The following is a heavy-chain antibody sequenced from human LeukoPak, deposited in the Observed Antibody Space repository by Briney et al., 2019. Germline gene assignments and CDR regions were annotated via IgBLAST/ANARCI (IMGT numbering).Heavy chain of an antibody. CDR2: IYYSGST. CDR1: GGSISSSSYY. Sequence: SETLSLTCTVSGGSISSSSYYWGWIRQPPGKGLEWIGSIYYSGSTYYNPSLKSRVTISVDKSKNQFSLKLSSVTAADTAVYYCARVRGGDGYNEYYFDYWGQGTLVTVSS. V-gene: IGHV4-39*07. J-gene: IGHJ4*02. CDR3: ARVRGGDGYNEYYFDY. D-gene: IGHD5-24*01.